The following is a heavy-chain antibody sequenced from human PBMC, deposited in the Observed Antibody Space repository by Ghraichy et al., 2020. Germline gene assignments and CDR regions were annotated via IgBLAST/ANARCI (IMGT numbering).Heavy chain of an antibody. J-gene: IGHJ6*02. V-gene: IGHV3-23*01. CDR2: IGGSGDST. D-gene: IGHD2-2*02. Sequence: GGSLRLSCAASGFTFSSYAMTWVRQAPGKGLEWVSAIGGSGDSTSYTDSVQGRFTISRDKSKNTEYLQMNSLRAENTVLYYCAKRGYCSTSSCYTRVSSYFGMDVWGQGTTVTVSS. CDR1: GFTFSSYA. CDR3: AKRGYCSTSSCYTRVSSYFGMDV.